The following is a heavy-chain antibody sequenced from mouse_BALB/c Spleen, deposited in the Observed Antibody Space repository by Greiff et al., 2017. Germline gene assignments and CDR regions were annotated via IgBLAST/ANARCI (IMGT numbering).Heavy chain of an antibody. V-gene: IGHV7-3*02. Sequence: EVQVVESGGGLVQPGGSLRLSCATSGFTFTDYYMSWVRQPPGKALEWLGFIRNKANGYTTEYSASVKGRFTISRDNSQSILYLQMNTLRAEDSATYYCAREKYGNYPYYAMDYWGQGTSVTVSS. CDR1: GFTFTDYY. J-gene: IGHJ4*01. CDR3: AREKYGNYPYYAMDY. CDR2: IRNKANGYTT. D-gene: IGHD2-10*02.